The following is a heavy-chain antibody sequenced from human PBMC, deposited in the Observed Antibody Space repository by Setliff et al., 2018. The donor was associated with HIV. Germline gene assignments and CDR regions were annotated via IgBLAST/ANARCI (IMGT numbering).Heavy chain of an antibody. Sequence: PSETLSLTCTVSGGPIWSGSYYWTWIRQPAGKGLEWIGHITASGGATYNPSVKSRVSISLGSPSSEFSLRLTSVSAADTAVYYCARAVVFASGNFWFDPWGPGALVTVSS. CDR1: GGPIWSGSYY. V-gene: IGHV4-61*09. D-gene: IGHD3-3*01. CDR2: ITASGGA. J-gene: IGHJ5*02. CDR3: ARAVVFASGNFWFDP.